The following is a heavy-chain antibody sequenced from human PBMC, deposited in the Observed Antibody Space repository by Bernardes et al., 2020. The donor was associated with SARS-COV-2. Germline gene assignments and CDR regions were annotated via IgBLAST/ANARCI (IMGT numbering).Heavy chain of an antibody. D-gene: IGHD4-17*01. CDR2: INPSGGST. CDR3: ARDPTSGPTDDDYGPILRIWDYYYYYGMDV. J-gene: IGHJ6*02. CDR1: GYTFTSYY. Sequence: ASVKVSCKASGYTFTSYYMHWVRQAPGQGLEWMGIINPSGGSTSYAQKFQGRVTMTRDTSTSTVYMELSSLRSEDTAVYYCARDPTSGPTDDDYGPILRIWDYYYYYGMDVWGQGTTVTVSS. V-gene: IGHV1-46*01.